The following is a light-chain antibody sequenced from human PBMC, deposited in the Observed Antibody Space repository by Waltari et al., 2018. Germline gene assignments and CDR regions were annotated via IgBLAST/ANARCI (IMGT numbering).Light chain of an antibody. Sequence: DIQMTQSPSSLSASVGDTVTINCRASQSVTTYVNWYQQRPGTVPKLLISAASRLQHDVPSRFSGSGSGTDFTLTITGLQPEDFATYYCQQSYSALGYTYGQGTKLEIK. J-gene: IGKJ2*01. CDR1: QSVTTY. CDR2: AAS. V-gene: IGKV1-39*01. CDR3: QQSYSALGYT.